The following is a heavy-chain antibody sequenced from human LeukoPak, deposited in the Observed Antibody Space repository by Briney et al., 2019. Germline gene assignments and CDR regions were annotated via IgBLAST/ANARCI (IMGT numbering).Heavy chain of an antibody. CDR1: GFTFSSYA. Sequence: GGSLRLSCAASGFTFSSYAMSWVRQAPGKGLEWVSAISGSGGSTYYADSVKGRFTISRDNSKNTLYLQMNALRPEDTAVYSCAKNGRGYSSDYFDYWGQGTLVTVSS. CDR2: ISGSGGST. J-gene: IGHJ4*02. D-gene: IGHD5-18*01. CDR3: AKNGRGYSSDYFDY. V-gene: IGHV3-23*01.